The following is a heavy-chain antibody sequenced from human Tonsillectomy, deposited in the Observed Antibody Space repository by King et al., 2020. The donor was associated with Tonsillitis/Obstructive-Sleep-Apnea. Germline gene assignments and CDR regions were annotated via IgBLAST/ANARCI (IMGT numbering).Heavy chain of an antibody. CDR3: ARDRGGYSYGIFDY. V-gene: IGHV3-30*04. D-gene: IGHD5-18*01. CDR1: GFTFSSYA. J-gene: IGHJ4*02. Sequence: VQLVESGGGVVQPGRSLRLSCAASGFTFSSYAMHWVRQAPGKGLEWVAVISYDGSNKYYADSVKGRFTISRDNSKNTLYLQMNSLRAEDTAVYYCARDRGGYSYGIFDYWGQGTLVTVSS. CDR2: ISYDGSNK.